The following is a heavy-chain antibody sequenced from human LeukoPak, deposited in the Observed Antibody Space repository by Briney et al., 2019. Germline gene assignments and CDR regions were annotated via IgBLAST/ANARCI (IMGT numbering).Heavy chain of an antibody. D-gene: IGHD3-3*01. V-gene: IGHV1-46*01. J-gene: IGHJ6*02. Sequence: ASVKVFCKASGYTFTSYYMHWVRQAPGQGLEWMGIINPSGGSTSYAQKFQGRVTMTRDTSTSTVYMELSSLRSEDTAVYYCARPRITIFGVVPHYYYYYGMDVWGQGTTVTVSS. CDR3: ARPRITIFGVVPHYYYYYGMDV. CDR2: INPSGGST. CDR1: GYTFTSYY.